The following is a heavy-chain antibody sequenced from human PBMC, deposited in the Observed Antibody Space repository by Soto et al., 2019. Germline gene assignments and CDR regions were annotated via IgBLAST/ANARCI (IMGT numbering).Heavy chain of an antibody. Sequence: EVQLLESGGGLVQPGGSLRLSCAASGSTFSSYAMSWVRQAPGKGLEWVSVISGSGGSTYYADSVKGRFTISRDNSKNTLYLQMNSLRAEDTAVYYCAKDYDSSGYYYSPNDYWGQGTLVTVSS. CDR2: ISGSGGST. V-gene: IGHV3-23*01. D-gene: IGHD3-22*01. J-gene: IGHJ4*02. CDR1: GSTFSSYA. CDR3: AKDYDSSGYYYSPNDY.